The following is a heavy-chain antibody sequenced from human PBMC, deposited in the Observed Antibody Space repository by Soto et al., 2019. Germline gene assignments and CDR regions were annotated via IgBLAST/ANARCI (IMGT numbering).Heavy chain of an antibody. CDR3: ARDTSPTRYYSDS. D-gene: IGHD3-9*01. CDR2: FSSDGKKE. V-gene: IGHV3-30*03. CDR1: GFTVNTYA. J-gene: IGHJ4*02. Sequence: PGGSLRLSCEASGFTVNTYAMHWVRQAPGKGPEWVARFSSDGKKENYADSVKGRFTISRDSSKNTFYLQMSHLRFEDTAVYFCARDTSPTRYYSDSWGRGTLVTVSS.